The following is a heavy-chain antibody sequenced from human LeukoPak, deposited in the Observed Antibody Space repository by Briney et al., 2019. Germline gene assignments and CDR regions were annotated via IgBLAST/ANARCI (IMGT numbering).Heavy chain of an antibody. V-gene: IGHV3-23*01. D-gene: IGHD3-16*01. CDR1: GFTFGNHA. Sequence: GGSLRLSCAASGFTFGNHAMSWVRQAPGKGLEWVSAISGSGGSTYYADSVKGRFTISRDNSKNTLYLQMNSLRAEDTAVYYCAKGGGQEVPFDYWGQGTLVTVSS. CDR2: ISGSGGST. J-gene: IGHJ4*02. CDR3: AKGGGQEVPFDY.